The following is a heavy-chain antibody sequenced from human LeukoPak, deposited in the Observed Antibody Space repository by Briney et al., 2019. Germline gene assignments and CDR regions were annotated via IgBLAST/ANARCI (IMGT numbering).Heavy chain of an antibody. V-gene: IGHV1-2*04. J-gene: IGHJ4*02. Sequence: GASVKVSCKASGYTFTGYYMHWVRQAPGQGLEWMGWINPNSGDTNYAQKFQGWVTKTRDLSITTAYMELSRLRSDDTAVYYCARDYVGGYSGSQLDYWGQGTLVTVSS. D-gene: IGHD1-26*01. CDR1: GYTFTGYY. CDR2: INPNSGDT. CDR3: ARDYVGGYSGSQLDY.